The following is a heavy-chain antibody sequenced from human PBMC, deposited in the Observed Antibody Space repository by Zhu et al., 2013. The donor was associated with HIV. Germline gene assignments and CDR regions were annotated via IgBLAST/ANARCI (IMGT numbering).Heavy chain of an antibody. V-gene: IGHV1-69*01. CDR3: ARGDDIVVVVSEGPQREPYGMDV. CDR1: GGSFMSSA. J-gene: IGHJ6*02. D-gene: IGHD2-15*01. Sequence: QVQLVQSGAEVKKPGSSVKVSCKASGGSFMSSAFSWVRQAPGQGLEWMGGIIPLFGTTTYAQKFQGTVTITADESTKTAYLELSSLRSEDTAVYYCARGDDIVVVVSEGPQREPYGMDVWGQGTTVTVSS. CDR2: IIPLFGTT.